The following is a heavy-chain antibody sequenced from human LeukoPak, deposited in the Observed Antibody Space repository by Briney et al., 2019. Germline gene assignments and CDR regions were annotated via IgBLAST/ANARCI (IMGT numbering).Heavy chain of an antibody. V-gene: IGHV3-23*01. D-gene: IGHD3-9*01. J-gene: IGHJ4*02. CDR1: GFTFSSYA. CDR3: AKHYDILTGYFDY. Sequence: PGGSLRLSCAASGFTFSSYAMSWVRQAPGKGLEWVSVISGSGNSTYFADSVKGRFTISRDNSKNTLYLQMNSLRAEDTAVYYCAKHYDILTGYFDYWGQGTLVTVSS. CDR2: ISGSGNST.